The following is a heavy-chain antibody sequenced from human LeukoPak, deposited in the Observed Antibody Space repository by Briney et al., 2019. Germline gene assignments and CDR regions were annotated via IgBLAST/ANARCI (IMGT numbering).Heavy chain of an antibody. Sequence: GGSLRLSCAASGFTFSSYGMHWVRQAPGKGLEWVAVISYDGSNKYYADSVKGRFTISRDSSKNTLYLQMNSLRAEDTAVYYCAKDWALSYVDIGIDYWGQGTLVTVSS. J-gene: IGHJ4*02. D-gene: IGHD5-12*01. V-gene: IGHV3-30*18. CDR2: ISYDGSNK. CDR1: GFTFSSYG. CDR3: AKDWALSYVDIGIDY.